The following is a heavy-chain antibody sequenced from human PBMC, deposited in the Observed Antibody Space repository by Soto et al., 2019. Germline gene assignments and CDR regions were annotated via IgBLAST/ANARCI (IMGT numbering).Heavy chain of an antibody. CDR1: GFAFSSYG. J-gene: IGHJ6*02. CDR2: ISYDGSNK. CDR3: AKDLLGPGRAYGMDV. Sequence: GGSLRLSCAASGFAFSSYGMHWVRQAPGKGLEWVAVISYDGSNKYYADSVKGRFTISRDNSKNTLYLQMNSLRAEDTAVYYCAKDLLGPGRAYGMDVWGQGTTVTVSS. D-gene: IGHD7-27*01. V-gene: IGHV3-30*18.